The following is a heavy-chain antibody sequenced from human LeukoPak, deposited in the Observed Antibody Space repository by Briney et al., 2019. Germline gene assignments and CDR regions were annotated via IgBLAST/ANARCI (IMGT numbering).Heavy chain of an antibody. CDR2: IKEDGTAK. V-gene: IGHV3-7*01. Sequence: GGSLRLSCAASGFTFSSSWMAWVRQAPGKGLEWVGNIKEDGTAKNYVVSVRGRFTISRDNAKNSLYLQMNSLRGEDTAAYYCTRDSGYNAFDIWGQGTMVTVSP. D-gene: IGHD5-12*01. CDR3: TRDSGYNAFDI. CDR1: GFTFSSSW. J-gene: IGHJ3*02.